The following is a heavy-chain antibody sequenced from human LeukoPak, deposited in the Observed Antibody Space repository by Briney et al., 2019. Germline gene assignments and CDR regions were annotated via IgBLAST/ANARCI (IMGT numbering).Heavy chain of an antibody. CDR2: ISGSGGST. Sequence: GGSLRLSCAASGFTFSSYAMSWVRQAPGKGLDWVSAISGSGGSTYYADSVKGRFTISRENSKNTLYLQMNSLRAEDTAVYYCATSGGSYWSWGQGTLVTVSS. D-gene: IGHD1-26*01. V-gene: IGHV3-23*01. J-gene: IGHJ5*02. CDR1: GFTFSSYA. CDR3: ATSGGSYWS.